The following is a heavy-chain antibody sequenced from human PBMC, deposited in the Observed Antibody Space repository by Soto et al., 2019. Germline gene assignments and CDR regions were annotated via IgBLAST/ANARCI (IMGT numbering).Heavy chain of an antibody. CDR1: GYTFTGYY. V-gene: IGHV1-2*02. Sequence: ASVKVSCKASGYTFTGYYMHWVRQAPGQGLEWMGWINPNSGGTYYAQKFQGRVTMTRDTSISTAYMELSRLRSDDTAVYYCAIGTPAEYNWFDPWGQGTLVTVSS. J-gene: IGHJ5*02. CDR3: AIGTPAEYNWFDP. CDR2: INPNSGGT. D-gene: IGHD1-1*01.